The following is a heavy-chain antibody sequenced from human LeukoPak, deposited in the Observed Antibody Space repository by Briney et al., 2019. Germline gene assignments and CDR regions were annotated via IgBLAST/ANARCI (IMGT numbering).Heavy chain of an antibody. J-gene: IGHJ4*02. CDR1: GGSISTYY. CDR3: ASIGGVVV. D-gene: IGHD3-22*01. CDR2: VYDSGAT. Sequence: PSETLCLTCSVSGGSISTYYWSWVRQPPGKGLEWIGYVYDSGATNYNPSLKSRLTISVDTSKNQFSLKLRSVTAADTAVYYCASIGGVVVWGQGTLVTVSS. V-gene: IGHV4-59*01.